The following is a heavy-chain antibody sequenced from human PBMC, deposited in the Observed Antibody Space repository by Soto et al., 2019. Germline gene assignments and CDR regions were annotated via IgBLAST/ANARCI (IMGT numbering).Heavy chain of an antibody. D-gene: IGHD6-6*01. Sequence: ASVKVSCKASGYTFTSYYMHWVRQAPGQGLEWMGIINPSGGSTSYAQKFQGRVTMTRDTSTSTVYMELSSPRSEDTAVYYCATKFISSSSTALHAFDIWGQGTMVTVSS. V-gene: IGHV1-46*03. J-gene: IGHJ3*02. CDR3: ATKFISSSSTALHAFDI. CDR1: GYTFTSYY. CDR2: INPSGGST.